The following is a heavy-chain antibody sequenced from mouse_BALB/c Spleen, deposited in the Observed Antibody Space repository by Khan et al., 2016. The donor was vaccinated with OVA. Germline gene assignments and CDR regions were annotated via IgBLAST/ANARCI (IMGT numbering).Heavy chain of an antibody. D-gene: IGHD2-2*01. Sequence: EVKLLESGPGLVKPSQTVSLTCTVTGISITTGNYRWNWIRQFPGNKLEWIGFIFYSGSTIYNPSLTSRTTISRDTSKSQFFLEMTSLTAEDTATYYCARDSGFWYFDVWGAGTTVTVSS. CDR3: ARDSGFWYFDV. J-gene: IGHJ1*01. CDR1: GISITTGNYR. CDR2: IFYSGST. V-gene: IGHV3-5*02.